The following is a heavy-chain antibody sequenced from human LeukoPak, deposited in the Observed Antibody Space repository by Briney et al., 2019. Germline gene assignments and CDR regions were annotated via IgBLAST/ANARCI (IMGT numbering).Heavy chain of an antibody. Sequence: SVKVSCKASGGTFSSYAISWVRQAPGQGLEWMGGIIPIFGTANYAQKFQGRVTITTDESTSTAYMELSSLRSEDTAVYYCARDLGPRGYCSSTSCLGAFDPWGQGTLVTASS. CDR3: ARDLGPRGYCSSTSCLGAFDP. CDR1: GGTFSSYA. J-gene: IGHJ5*02. D-gene: IGHD2-2*01. CDR2: IIPIFGTA. V-gene: IGHV1-69*05.